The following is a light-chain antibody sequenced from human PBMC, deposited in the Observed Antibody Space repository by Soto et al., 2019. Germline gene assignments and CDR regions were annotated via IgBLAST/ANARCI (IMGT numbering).Light chain of an antibody. CDR3: QQYNTYPIT. J-gene: IGKJ5*01. Sequence: DIQMTPSPSSLSASVGDRVTITCQASQNINNYLNWYQQKPGRAPKLLIYDASNLQSGVPSRFSGSGFGTEFTLTISSLQPEDFATYYCQQYNTYPITFGQGTRLEIK. CDR2: DAS. V-gene: IGKV1-16*01. CDR1: QNINNY.